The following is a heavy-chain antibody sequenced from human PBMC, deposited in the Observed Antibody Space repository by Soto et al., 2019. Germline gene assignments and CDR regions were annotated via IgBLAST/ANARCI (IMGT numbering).Heavy chain of an antibody. J-gene: IGHJ4*02. CDR1: GYTFTSYY. CDR3: ARGREGVFMITFGGVIVDY. D-gene: IGHD3-16*02. V-gene: IGHV1-46*03. Sequence: ASVKVSCKASGYTFTSYYMHWVRQAPGQGLEWMGIINPSGGSTSYAQKFQGRVTMTRDTSTSTVYMELSSLRSEDTAVYYCARGREGVFMITFGGVIVDYWGQGTLVTVSS. CDR2: INPSGGST.